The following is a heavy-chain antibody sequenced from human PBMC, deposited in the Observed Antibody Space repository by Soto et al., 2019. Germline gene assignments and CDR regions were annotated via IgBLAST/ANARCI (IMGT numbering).Heavy chain of an antibody. Sequence: QVQLVESGGGVVQPGRSLRLSCAASGFTFSTYAMHWVRQAPGKGLEWVATISDDGSNKYYADSVKGRFTISRDNSKDTLWLKMNSLRAEDTAVDYWPREGHGDWFDPWGQGSLVTVSS. D-gene: IGHD4-17*01. CDR3: PREGHGDWFDP. CDR1: GFTFSTYA. V-gene: IGHV3-30-3*01. J-gene: IGHJ5*02. CDR2: ISDDGSNK.